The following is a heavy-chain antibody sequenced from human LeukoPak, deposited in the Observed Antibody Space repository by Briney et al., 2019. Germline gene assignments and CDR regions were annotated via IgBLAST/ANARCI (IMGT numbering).Heavy chain of an antibody. Sequence: ETLSLTCTVSGGSISSYYWSWIRQPPGKGLEWIGYIYYSGSTNYNPSLKSRVTISIDTSKKQFSLKLSSVTAAVTAVYYCARVGYSSGWPDYWGQGTLVTVSS. D-gene: IGHD6-19*01. J-gene: IGHJ4*02. CDR1: GGSISSYY. CDR3: ARVGYSSGWPDY. CDR2: IYYSGST. V-gene: IGHV4-59*01.